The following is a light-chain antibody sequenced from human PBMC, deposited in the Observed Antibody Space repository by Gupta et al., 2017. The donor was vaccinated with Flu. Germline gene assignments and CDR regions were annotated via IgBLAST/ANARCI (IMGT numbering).Light chain of an antibody. CDR3: QKYNSAPRT. V-gene: IGKV1-27*01. CDR1: QGISNY. J-gene: IGKJ1*01. Sequence: GDRVTITCRASQGISNYLAWYQQKPGKVPKLLIYAASTLQSGVPSRFSGSGSGTDFTLAISSLQPEDVATYYCQKYNSAPRTFGQGTKVEIK. CDR2: AAS.